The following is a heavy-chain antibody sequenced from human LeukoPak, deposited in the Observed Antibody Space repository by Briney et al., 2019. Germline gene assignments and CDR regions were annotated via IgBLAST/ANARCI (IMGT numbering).Heavy chain of an antibody. CDR2: IYTSGST. J-gene: IGHJ3*02. D-gene: IGHD3-3*01. CDR3: AGDYGFWSGYPHAYDAFDI. CDR1: GGSISSGSYY. V-gene: IGHV4-61*02. Sequence: PSQTLSLTCTVSGGSISSGSYYWSWIRQPAGKGLEWLGRIYTSGSTNYNPSLKSRVTISVDTSKHQFSLKLSSVTAADTAVYYCAGDYGFWSGYPHAYDAFDIWGQGTMVTVSS.